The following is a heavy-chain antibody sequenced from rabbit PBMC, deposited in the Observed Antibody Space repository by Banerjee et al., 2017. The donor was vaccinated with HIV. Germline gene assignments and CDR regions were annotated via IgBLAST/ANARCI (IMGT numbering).Heavy chain of an antibody. J-gene: IGHJ4*01. CDR2: INTSSGST. Sequence: QQLEESGGDLVKPGASLTLTCTASGFDFSTNTMCWVRQAPGKGLEWIGCINTSSGSTYYASWAKGRFTISKTSSTTVPLQMTSLTAADTATYFCARDLAGAIGWNFNLWGPGTLVTVS. V-gene: IGHV1S40*01. CDR1: GFDFSTNT. D-gene: IGHD4-1*01. CDR3: ARDLAGAIGWNFNL.